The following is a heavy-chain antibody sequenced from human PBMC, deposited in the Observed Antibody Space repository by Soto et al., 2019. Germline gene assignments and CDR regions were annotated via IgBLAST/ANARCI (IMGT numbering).Heavy chain of an antibody. CDR3: ARGWGCTYDAFDI. J-gene: IGHJ3*02. CDR1: GGSISSYF. D-gene: IGHD3-16*01. Sequence: PSETLSLTCTVSGGSISSYFWRWIRQPPGEGLEWIGYIFYSGTTNYSPSLKSRVTMSLGTAKNQFSLNLNSVTAADTAVYYCARGWGCTYDAFDIWGQVTMVTVSS. V-gene: IGHV4-59*01. CDR2: IFYSGTT.